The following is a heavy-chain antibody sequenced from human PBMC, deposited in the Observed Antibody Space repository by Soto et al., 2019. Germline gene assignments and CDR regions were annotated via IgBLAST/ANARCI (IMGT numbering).Heavy chain of an antibody. CDR3: ALLMIVFGTPFDP. D-gene: IGHD3-22*01. V-gene: IGHV1-46*01. CDR1: GYTFTTYY. CDR2: INPSGGST. Sequence: GASVKVSCKASGYTFTTYYMHWVRQAPGQGLEWMGIINPSGGSTSYAQKFQGRVTMTRDTSTSTVYMELSSLRSEDTAVYYCALLMIVFGTPFDPWGQGTLVTDSS. J-gene: IGHJ5*02.